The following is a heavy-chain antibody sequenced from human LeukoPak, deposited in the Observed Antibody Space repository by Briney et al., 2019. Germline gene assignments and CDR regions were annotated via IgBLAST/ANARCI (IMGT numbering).Heavy chain of an antibody. V-gene: IGHV3-30*03. D-gene: IGHD5/OR15-5a*01. J-gene: IGHJ5*02. CDR3: AIDLYES. Sequence: GRSLRLSCAASGFTFSSYGLHWVRQAPGKGLEWVAVISYDGGNKYYADSVEGRFTISRDNSKNTLYLQMNSLRAEDTAVYHCAIDLYESWGQGTLVTVSS. CDR2: ISYDGGNK. CDR1: GFTFSSYG.